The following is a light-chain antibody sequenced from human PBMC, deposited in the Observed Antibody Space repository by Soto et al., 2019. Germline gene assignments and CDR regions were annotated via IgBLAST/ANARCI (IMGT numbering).Light chain of an antibody. J-gene: IGLJ2*01. CDR1: KLGDKY. V-gene: IGLV3-1*01. CDR3: QAWDRGTVV. Sequence: SYELTQPPSVSVSPGQTASITCSGDKLGDKYASWYQQKTGQSPVLVIYHDSKRPSGIPERISGSNSGNTATLTITGTQAMDEADYYCQAWDRGTVVFGGGTKLTVL. CDR2: HDS.